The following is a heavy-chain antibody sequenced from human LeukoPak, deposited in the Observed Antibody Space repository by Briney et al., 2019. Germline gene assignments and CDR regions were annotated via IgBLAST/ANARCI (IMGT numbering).Heavy chain of an antibody. V-gene: IGHV4-34*01. D-gene: IGHD1-20*01. J-gene: IGHJ3*02. CDR3: ARARGGNWNGDAFDI. CDR1: GGSFSGYY. Sequence: SETLSLTCAVYGGSFSGYYWTWIRQPPGKGLEWIGEIHYSGSATYNPSLKSRVTILVDTSKNQFSLKLNSVTAADTAVYYYARARGGNWNGDAFDIWGQGTMVTVSS. CDR2: IHYSGSA.